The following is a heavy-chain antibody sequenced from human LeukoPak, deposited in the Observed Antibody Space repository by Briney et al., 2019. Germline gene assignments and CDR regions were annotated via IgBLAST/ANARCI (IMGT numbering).Heavy chain of an antibody. CDR2: INHSGST. J-gene: IGHJ4*02. D-gene: IGHD6-6*01. V-gene: IGHV4-34*01. CDR1: GGSFSGYY. CDR3: ASDPSIAARRGFDY. Sequence: SETLSLTCAVYGGSFSGYYWSWIRQPPGKGPEWIGEINHSGSTNYNPSLKSRVTISVDTSKNQFSLKLSSVTAADTAVYYCASDPSIAARRGFDYWGQGTLVTVSS.